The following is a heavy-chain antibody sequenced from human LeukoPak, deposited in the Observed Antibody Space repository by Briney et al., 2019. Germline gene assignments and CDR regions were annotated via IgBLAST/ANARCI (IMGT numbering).Heavy chain of an antibody. CDR1: GYTFTSYD. V-gene: IGHV1-8*02. CDR2: MNTNSGNT. CDR3: ARALSYCSSTNCYLRSWFDP. D-gene: IGHD2-2*01. Sequence: ASVTLTCTASGYTFTSYDIDWVRLATGPGIGWMGWMNTNSGNTGYAQKFPGRVSITINTSIRTAYMELSRLRSEDTAGYYCARALSYCSSTNCYLRSWFDPWGEGTPVTVSS. J-gene: IGHJ5*02.